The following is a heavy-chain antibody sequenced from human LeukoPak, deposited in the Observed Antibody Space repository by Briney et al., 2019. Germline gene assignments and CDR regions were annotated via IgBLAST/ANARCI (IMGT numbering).Heavy chain of an antibody. CDR1: GGSFSGYY. CDR2: INHSGST. D-gene: IGHD6-6*01. CDR3: ARGPLPRLVYFDY. V-gene: IGHV4-34*01. J-gene: IGHJ4*02. Sequence: PSETPSLTCAVYGGSFSGYYWSWIRQPPGKGLEWIGEINHSGSTNYNPTLKSRVTISVDTSKNQFSLKLSSVTAADTAVYYCARGPLPRLVYFDYWGQGTLVTVSS.